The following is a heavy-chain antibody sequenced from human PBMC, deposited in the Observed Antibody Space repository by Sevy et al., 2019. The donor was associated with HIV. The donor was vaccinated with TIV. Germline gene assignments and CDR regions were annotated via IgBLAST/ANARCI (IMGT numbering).Heavy chain of an antibody. Sequence: ASVKVSCKASGYTFTGYYMHLVRQAPGQGLEWMGWINPNSGGTNYAQKFQGRVTMTRDTSISTAYMERSRLRSDDTAVYYCARERQWLPDYWGQGTLVTVSS. CDR1: GYTFTGYY. CDR3: ARERQWLPDY. D-gene: IGHD5-12*01. V-gene: IGHV1-2*02. J-gene: IGHJ4*02. CDR2: INPNSGGT.